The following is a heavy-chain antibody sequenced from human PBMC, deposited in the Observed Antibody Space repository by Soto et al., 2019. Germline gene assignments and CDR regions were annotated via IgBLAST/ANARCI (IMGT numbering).Heavy chain of an antibody. J-gene: IGHJ4*02. CDR3: GGGMVWGGRPAFGY. CDR2: INHSGST. CDR1: GGSFSGYY. D-gene: IGHD3-10*01. Sequence: QVQLQPWGAGLLKPSETLSLTCAVYGGSFSGYYWSWIRQPPGKGLEWIGEINHSGSTNYNPSLKSRVTISVDTSKDQFSLKLSFGAAADAAVDYCGGGMVWGGRPAFGYWGQGTLVTVSS. V-gene: IGHV4-34*01.